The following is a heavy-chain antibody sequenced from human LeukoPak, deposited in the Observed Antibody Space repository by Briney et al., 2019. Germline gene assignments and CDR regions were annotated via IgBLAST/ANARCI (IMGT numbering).Heavy chain of an antibody. CDR1: GFTFDDYD. D-gene: IGHD3-22*01. CDR3: AKSSSDHTYYYDSSGYLDY. J-gene: IGHJ4*02. CDR2: LRWNSGSI. V-gene: IGHV3-9*01. Sequence: PGGSLRLSCAASGFTFDDYDMLWVRPAPGKGLEWVLGLRWNSGSIGYADSVKGRFTISRDNAKNSLYLQMNSLRAEDTALYYCAKSSSDHTYYYDSSGYLDYWGQGTLVTVSS.